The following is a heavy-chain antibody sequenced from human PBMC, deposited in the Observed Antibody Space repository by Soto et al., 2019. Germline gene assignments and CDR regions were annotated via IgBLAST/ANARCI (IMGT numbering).Heavy chain of an antibody. CDR2: IIPLFGTT. V-gene: IGHV1-69*01. D-gene: IGHD6-19*01. CDR3: ARGGEQAGWMPFDS. Sequence: QVHLVQSGAEVKKPGSSVKVSCRASGGTFNTYGFNWVRQAPGQGLEWMGGIIPLFGTTTYAQNFQGRVTITADQSTTQTDMEMSGLTSEDTAVDFCARGGEQAGWMPFDSWGQGTLVTVSS. CDR1: GGTFNTYG. J-gene: IGHJ4*02.